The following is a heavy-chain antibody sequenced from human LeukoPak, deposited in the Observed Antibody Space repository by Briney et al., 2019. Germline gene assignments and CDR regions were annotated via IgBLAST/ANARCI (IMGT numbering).Heavy chain of an antibody. Sequence: PSETLSLTCTVSGDSITYGNYYWNWIRQPAEKALVWIGRIYASGNTNYNPSLKSRVTMSVDTSNNQFSLSLYSVIAADKAVYYCTRGRTSFYGSDSWGQGTLVIVSS. CDR2: IYASGNT. J-gene: IGHJ5*01. V-gene: IGHV4-61*02. CDR3: TRGRTSFYGSDS. CDR1: GDSITYGNYY. D-gene: IGHD2/OR15-2a*01.